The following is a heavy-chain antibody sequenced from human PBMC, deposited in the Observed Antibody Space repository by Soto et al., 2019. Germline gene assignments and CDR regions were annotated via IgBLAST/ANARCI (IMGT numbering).Heavy chain of an antibody. D-gene: IGHD6-13*01. V-gene: IGHV4-39*01. CDR3: ARLDVRSSSPPLPDY. CDR1: GGSISSSSYY. J-gene: IGHJ4*02. Sequence: SETLSLTCTVSGGSISSSSYYWGWIRQPPGKGLEWIGSIYYSGSTYYNPSLKSRVTISVDTSKNQFSLKLSSVTAADTAVYYCARLDVRSSSPPLPDYWGQGTLVTVSS. CDR2: IYYSGST.